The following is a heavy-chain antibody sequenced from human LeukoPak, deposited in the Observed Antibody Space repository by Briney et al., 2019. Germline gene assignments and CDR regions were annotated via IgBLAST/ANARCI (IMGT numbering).Heavy chain of an antibody. Sequence: GESLKISCKGSGYSFTSYWIGWGRQMPGKGLEWMGIIYPGDSDTRYSPSFHGQVTISADKSISTAYLQWSSLKAPDTAMYYCARQISSSSVSDYWGQGTLVTVSS. J-gene: IGHJ4*02. CDR2: IYPGDSDT. CDR1: GYSFTSYW. CDR3: ARQISSSSVSDY. D-gene: IGHD6-6*01. V-gene: IGHV5-51*01.